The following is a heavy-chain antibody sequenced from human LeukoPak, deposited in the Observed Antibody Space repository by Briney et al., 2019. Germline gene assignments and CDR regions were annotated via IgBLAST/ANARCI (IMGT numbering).Heavy chain of an antibody. CDR1: GGSISSYY. D-gene: IGHD3-22*01. CDR2: IHTSGS. Sequence: SETLFLTCTVSGGSISSYYWTWIRQPPGKGLEWIGYIHTSGSNYNPSLKSRVTISIDTSKNQFSLRLTSVTAADTAMYYCARRSSDYYFEYWGQGTLVTVSS. CDR3: ARRSSDYYFEY. V-gene: IGHV4-4*09. J-gene: IGHJ4*02.